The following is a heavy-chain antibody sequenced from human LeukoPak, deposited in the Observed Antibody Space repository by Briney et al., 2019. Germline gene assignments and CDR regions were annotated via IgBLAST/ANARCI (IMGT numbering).Heavy chain of an antibody. J-gene: IGHJ4*02. CDR1: GGSFSGYY. CDR2: INHSGST. CDR3: AALGQYYDILTGYHPYFDY. V-gene: IGHV4-34*01. D-gene: IGHD3-9*01. Sequence: SETLSLTCAVYGGSFSGYYWSWIRQPPRKGLEWIGEINHSGSTNYNPSLKSRVTISVDTSKNQFSLKLSSVTAADTAVYYCAALGQYYDILTGYHPYFDYWGQGTLVTVSS.